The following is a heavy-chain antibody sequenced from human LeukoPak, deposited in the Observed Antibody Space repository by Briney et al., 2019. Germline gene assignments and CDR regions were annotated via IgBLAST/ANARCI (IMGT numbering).Heavy chain of an antibody. Sequence: GGSLRLSCAASGFTFSNYWMTWVRQTPGKGREWMAIIKQDGSEKYYVDSVKGRFTISRDNAKNSLYLQMNSLSAEDTAVYYCARGRLNYWGQGTLVTVSS. V-gene: IGHV3-7*01. D-gene: IGHD5-12*01. CDR1: GFTFSNYW. J-gene: IGHJ4*02. CDR3: ARGRLNY. CDR2: IKQDGSEK.